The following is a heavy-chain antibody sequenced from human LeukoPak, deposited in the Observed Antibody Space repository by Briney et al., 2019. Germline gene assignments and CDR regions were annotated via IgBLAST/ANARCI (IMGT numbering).Heavy chain of an antibody. CDR2: IYTSGST. V-gene: IGHV4-4*07. CDR3: ARQDSSGYDDAFDI. D-gene: IGHD3-22*01. J-gene: IGHJ3*02. CDR1: GDSISSYY. Sequence: TSETLSLTCTVSGDSISSYYWSWIRQPAGKGLEWIGRIYTSGSTNYNPSLKSRVTMSVDTSKNQFSLKLSSVTAADTAVYYCARQDSSGYDDAFDIWGQGTMVTVSS.